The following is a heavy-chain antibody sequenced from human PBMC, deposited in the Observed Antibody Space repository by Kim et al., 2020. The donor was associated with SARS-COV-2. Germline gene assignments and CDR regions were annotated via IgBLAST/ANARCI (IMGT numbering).Heavy chain of an antibody. CDR1: GFTFSSYA. CDR3: ALGTYYYDSSGYYLPSYFDY. J-gene: IGHJ4*02. Sequence: GGSLRLSCAASGFTFSSYAMSWVRQAPGKGLEWVSAISGSGGSTYYADSVKGRFTISRDNSKNTLYLQMNSLRAEDTAVYYCALGTYYYDSSGYYLPSYFDYWGQGTLVTVSS. CDR2: ISGSGGST. V-gene: IGHV3-23*01. D-gene: IGHD3-22*01.